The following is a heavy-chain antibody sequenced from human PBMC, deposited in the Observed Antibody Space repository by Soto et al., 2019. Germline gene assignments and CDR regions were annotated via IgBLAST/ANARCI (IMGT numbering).Heavy chain of an antibody. CDR3: AKEAGLSGSYYISSSYYFDY. Sequence: QVQLVESGGGVVQPGRSLRLSCVASGFTFSSYGMHWVRQAPGKGLEWVAIISYDGSNTYYADSVKGRFTISRDNSKNKLYLQMNSLRAEDTSVYYCAKEAGLSGSYYISSSYYFDYWGQGTLVTVSS. V-gene: IGHV3-30*18. D-gene: IGHD1-26*01. CDR2: ISYDGSNT. J-gene: IGHJ4*02. CDR1: GFTFSSYG.